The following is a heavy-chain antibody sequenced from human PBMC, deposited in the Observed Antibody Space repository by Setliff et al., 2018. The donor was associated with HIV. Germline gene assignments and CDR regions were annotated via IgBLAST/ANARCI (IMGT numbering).Heavy chain of an antibody. D-gene: IGHD1-1*01. Sequence: ASVKVSCKASGYTFTSYGISWVRQAPGQGLEWMGWISAYNGNTNYAQKLQGRVTMTTDTSTSTAYMELRSLGSDDTAVYYCARRARESTALHSDWNDVLFFDYWGQGTLVTVSS. CDR1: GYTFTSYG. CDR2: ISAYNGNT. CDR3: ARRARESTALHSDWNDVLFFDY. V-gene: IGHV1-18*01. J-gene: IGHJ4*02.